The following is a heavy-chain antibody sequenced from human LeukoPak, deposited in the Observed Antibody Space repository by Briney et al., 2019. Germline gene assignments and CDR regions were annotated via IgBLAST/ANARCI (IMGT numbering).Heavy chain of an antibody. V-gene: IGHV1-2*04. CDR1: GYTFTGYY. CDR3: ARDPKFASKLRYFDWLFDY. J-gene: IGHJ4*02. D-gene: IGHD3-9*01. Sequence: ASVKVSCKASGYTFTGYYMHWVRQAPGQGLEWMGWINPNSGGTNYAQKFQGWVTMTRDTSISTAYMELSRLRSDDTAVYYCARDPKFASKLRYFDWLFDYWGQGTLVTVSS. CDR2: INPNSGGT.